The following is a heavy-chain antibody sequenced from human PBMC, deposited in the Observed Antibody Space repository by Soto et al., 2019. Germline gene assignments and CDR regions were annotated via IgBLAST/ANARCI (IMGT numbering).Heavy chain of an antibody. CDR3: ARAISNLASHWFDP. V-gene: IGHV1-8*01. J-gene: IGHJ5*02. CDR2: MNPNSGNT. CDR1: GYTFTSYD. Sequence: QVQLVQSGAEVKKPGASVKVSCKASGYTFTSYDINWVRQATGQGLEWMGWMNPNSGNTGYAQKFQGRVTMTRNTSISTAYMELSSLRCEDTAVYYCARAISNLASHWFDPWGQGTLVTVSS. D-gene: IGHD4-4*01.